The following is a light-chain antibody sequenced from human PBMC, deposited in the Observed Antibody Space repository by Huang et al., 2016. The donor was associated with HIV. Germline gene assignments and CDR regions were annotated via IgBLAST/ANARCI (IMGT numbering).Light chain of an antibody. CDR2: AAS. J-gene: IGKJ2*01. CDR3: QKYNSAPFT. V-gene: IGKV1-27*01. Sequence: DIHMTQSPSSLSSSVGDRVTITCRASQDIRNYLAWYQQKPGTAPKLLISAASTLQSGVPSRFSGSGSGTDFTLPIGSLQPEDVATYYCQKYNSAPFTFGQGTKLEIK. CDR1: QDIRNY.